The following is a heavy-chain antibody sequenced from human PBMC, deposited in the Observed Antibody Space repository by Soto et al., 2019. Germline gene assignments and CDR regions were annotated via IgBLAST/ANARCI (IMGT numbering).Heavy chain of an antibody. D-gene: IGHD5-12*01. CDR1: GYSFTSYW. CDR2: IYPGDSDT. V-gene: IGHV5-51*01. CDR3: ARLYSGYAQIGGFFDY. Sequence: PGESLKISCKGSGYSFTSYWIGWVRQMPGKGLEWMGIIYPGDSDTRYSPSFQGQVTISADKSISTAYLQWSSLKASDTAMYYCARLYSGYAQIGGFFDYWGQGTLVTVSS. J-gene: IGHJ4*02.